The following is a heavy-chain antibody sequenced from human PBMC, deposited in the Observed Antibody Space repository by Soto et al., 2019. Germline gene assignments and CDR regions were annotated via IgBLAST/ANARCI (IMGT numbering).Heavy chain of an antibody. CDR1: GYTFTSYD. Sequence: ASVKVSCKASGYTFTSYDINWVRQATGQGLEWMGWMNPNSGNTGYAQKFQGRVTMTRNTSISTAYMELSSLRSEDTAVYYCARRRQYYCSGGSCLKNWFDPWGQGTLVTVSS. CDR2: MNPNSGNT. V-gene: IGHV1-8*01. D-gene: IGHD2-15*01. CDR3: ARRRQYYCSGGSCLKNWFDP. J-gene: IGHJ5*02.